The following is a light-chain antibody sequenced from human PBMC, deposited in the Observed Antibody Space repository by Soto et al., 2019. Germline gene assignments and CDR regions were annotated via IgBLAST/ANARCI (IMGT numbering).Light chain of an antibody. Sequence: TLSLSPGERATLSCRASQSVSSSYLAWYQQKPGQAPRLLIYGASSRATGIPDRFSGSGSGTDFTLTISRLEPEDFAVYYCQQYGSSLFTFGGGTKVDIK. J-gene: IGKJ4*01. CDR2: GAS. CDR3: QQYGSSLFT. V-gene: IGKV3-20*01. CDR1: QSVSSSY.